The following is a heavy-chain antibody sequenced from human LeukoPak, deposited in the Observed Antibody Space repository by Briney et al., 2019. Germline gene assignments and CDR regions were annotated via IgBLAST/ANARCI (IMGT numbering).Heavy chain of an antibody. V-gene: IGHV4-39*01. CDR1: GGSISSSSYF. CDR3: ARVSGSIRFGPKGWFDP. D-gene: IGHD3-10*01. J-gene: IGHJ5*02. CDR2: IFYSGST. Sequence: SGTLSLTCTVSGGSISSSSYFWGWIRQPPGKGLEWIGSIFYSGSTYYNPSLNSRVTISIDTSKNQFSLRLSSVTAADTAVYYCARVSGSIRFGPKGWFDPWGQGTLVTVSS.